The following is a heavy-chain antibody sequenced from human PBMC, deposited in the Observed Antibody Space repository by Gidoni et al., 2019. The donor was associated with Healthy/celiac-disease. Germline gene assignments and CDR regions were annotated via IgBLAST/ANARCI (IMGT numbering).Heavy chain of an antibody. CDR3: AREGGTGGWYFDL. CDR1: GYTFTSYA. D-gene: IGHD7-27*01. Sequence: QVQLVQSGAEVKKPGASVKVSCKASGYTFTSYAMHWVRQAPGQRLEWMGWINAGNGNTKYSQKFQGRFTITRDTSASTAYMELSSLRSEDTAVYYCAREGGTGGWYFDLWGRGTLVTVSS. V-gene: IGHV1-3*01. CDR2: INAGNGNT. J-gene: IGHJ2*01.